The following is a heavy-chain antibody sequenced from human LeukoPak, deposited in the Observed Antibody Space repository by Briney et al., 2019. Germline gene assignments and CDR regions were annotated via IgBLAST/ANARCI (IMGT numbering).Heavy chain of an antibody. Sequence: SETLSLTFSVYCGSLICYYWTWIRPPPGKGLEWIGEIKQSERTNYNPSLKSRVTISIDTSKNQFSLKLTSVTAADTAVYYCAREGLRNVHNPLGYWGQGTLVTVPS. CDR3: AREGLRNVHNPLGY. CDR1: CGSLICYY. V-gene: IGHV4-34*01. CDR2: IKQSERT. D-gene: IGHD5-24*01. J-gene: IGHJ4*02.